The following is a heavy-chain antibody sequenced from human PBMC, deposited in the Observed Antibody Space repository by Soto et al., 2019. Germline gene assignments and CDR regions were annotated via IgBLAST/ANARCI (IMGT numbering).Heavy chain of an antibody. Sequence: QVQLQQWGAGLLKPSETLSLTCAVYGGSFSGYYWSWIRQPPGRGLEWIGEINHSGSTKYNPSLQSRVTISGDTSKKQFSLKLSSVTAADTAVYFCARTGYSSGWAIYYYYYGMDVWGQGTTVTVSS. D-gene: IGHD6-19*01. CDR3: ARTGYSSGWAIYYYYYGMDV. CDR1: GGSFSGYY. V-gene: IGHV4-34*01. J-gene: IGHJ6*02. CDR2: INHSGST.